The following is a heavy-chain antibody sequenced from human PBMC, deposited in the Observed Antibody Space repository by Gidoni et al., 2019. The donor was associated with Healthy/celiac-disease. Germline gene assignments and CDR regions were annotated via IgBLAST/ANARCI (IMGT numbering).Heavy chain of an antibody. CDR2: IYPGDSDT. D-gene: IGHD6-6*01. CDR1: GYSFTSYW. Sequence: EVQLVQSGAEVKKPGASLKISCKGSGYSFTSYWIGWVRQMPGKGLEWMGIIYPGDSDTRYSPSFQGQVTISADKSISTAYLQWSSLKASDTAMYYCARQVGSSLLNDAFDIWGQGTMVTVSS. J-gene: IGHJ3*02. CDR3: ARQVGSSLLNDAFDI. V-gene: IGHV5-51*01.